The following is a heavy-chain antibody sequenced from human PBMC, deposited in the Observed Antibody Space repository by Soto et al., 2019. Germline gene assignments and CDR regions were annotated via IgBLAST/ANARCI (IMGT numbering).Heavy chain of an antibody. CDR2: IYYSGST. CDR1: GGCGSSESYY. Sequence: PSETRSLTCTVSGGCGSSESYYWSWIRQPPGKGLEWIGYIYYSGSTNYNPSLKSRVTISVDTSKNQFSLKLSSVTAAYTAVYYCARRGLGPAARPPEYYYYGMDLWGEATTVTGSS. CDR3: ARRGLGPAARPPEYYYYGMDL. V-gene: IGHV4-61*01. D-gene: IGHD2-2*01. J-gene: IGHJ6*04.